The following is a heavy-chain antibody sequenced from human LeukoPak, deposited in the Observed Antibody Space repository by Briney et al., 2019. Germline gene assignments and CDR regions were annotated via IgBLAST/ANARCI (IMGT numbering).Heavy chain of an antibody. CDR2: ISSSSSTI. V-gene: IGHV3-48*01. J-gene: IGHJ4*02. CDR3: ASRLELQS. CDR1: GFTFSSYE. D-gene: IGHD1-7*01. Sequence: GGSLRLSCAASGFTFSSYEMNWVRQAPGRGLEWVSYISSSSSTIYYADSVKGRFTISRDNAKNSLYLQMNSLRAEDTAVYYCASRLELQSWGQGTLVTVSS.